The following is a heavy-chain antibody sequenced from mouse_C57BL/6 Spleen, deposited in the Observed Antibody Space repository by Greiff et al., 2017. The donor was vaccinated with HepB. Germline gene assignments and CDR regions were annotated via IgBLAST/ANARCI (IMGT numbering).Heavy chain of an antibody. CDR2: IHPNRGST. CDR1: GYTFTSYW. CDR3: ARDGYYAMDY. D-gene: IGHD2-3*01. Sequence: QVQLQQPGAELVKPGASVKLSCKASGYTFTSYWMHWVKQRPGQGLEWIVMIHPNRGSTNYNEKFKSKATLTVDKSSSTAYMQLSSLTSEDSAVYYCARDGYYAMDYWGQGTSVTVSS. V-gene: IGHV1-64*01. J-gene: IGHJ4*01.